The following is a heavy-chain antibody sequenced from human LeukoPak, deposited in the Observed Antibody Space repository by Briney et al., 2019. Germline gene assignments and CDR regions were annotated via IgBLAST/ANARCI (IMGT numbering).Heavy chain of an antibody. V-gene: IGHV1-18*01. D-gene: IGHD4-11*01. CDR2: ISAYNGNT. CDR3: AREGRGSSVRGTYYMDV. CDR1: GYTFTSYG. J-gene: IGHJ6*03. Sequence: ASVKVSCKASGYTFTSYGISWVRQAPGQGLEWMGWISAYNGNTNYALKLQGRVTMTTDTSTSTAYMELRSLRSDDTAVYYCAREGRGSSVRGTYYMDVWGKGTTVTVSS.